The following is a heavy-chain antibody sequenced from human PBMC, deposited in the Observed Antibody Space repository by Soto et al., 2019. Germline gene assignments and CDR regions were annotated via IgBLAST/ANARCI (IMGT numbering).Heavy chain of an antibody. CDR1: GFTFSSYG. V-gene: IGHV3-30*18. J-gene: IGHJ4*02. CDR3: AKDPGSGSYYKD. Sequence: QVQLVESGGGVVQPGRSLRLSCAASGFTFSSYGMHWVRQAPGKGLEWVAVISYDGSNKYYADSVKGRFTISRDNSKNTLYLQMNSLRAENTAVYYCAKDPGSGSYYKDWGQGTLVTVSS. D-gene: IGHD3-10*01. CDR2: ISYDGSNK.